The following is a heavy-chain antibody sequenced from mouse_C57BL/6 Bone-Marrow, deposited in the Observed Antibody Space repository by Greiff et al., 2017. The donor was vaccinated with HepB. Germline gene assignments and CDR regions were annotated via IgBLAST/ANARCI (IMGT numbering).Heavy chain of an antibody. CDR1: GYAFTNYL. Sequence: VQLQQSGAELVRPGTSVKVSCKASGYAFTNYLIAWVKQRPGQGLEWIGVINPGSGGTNYNEKFKGKATLTADKSSSTAYMQLSSLTSEDSAVYYCAREGGYSNYGYFDVWGTGTTVTVSS. V-gene: IGHV1-54*01. CDR2: INPGSGGT. J-gene: IGHJ1*03. D-gene: IGHD2-5*01. CDR3: AREGGYSNYGYFDV.